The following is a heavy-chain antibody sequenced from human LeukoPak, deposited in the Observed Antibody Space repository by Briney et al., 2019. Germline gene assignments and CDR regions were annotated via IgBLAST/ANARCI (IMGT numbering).Heavy chain of an antibody. D-gene: IGHD3-3*01. CDR1: GYTFASYY. J-gene: IGHJ5*02. CDR2: INPSGRT. CDR3: ARDGAYYDFWSGYPSPTNWFDP. V-gene: IGHV1-46*03. Sequence: ASVKVSCKASGYTFASYYMHWVRQAPGQGIEWMGIINPSGRTDYAQKFQGRVTLTRDTSTSTVYMELRSLRSEDTAVYYCARDGAYYDFWSGYPSPTNWFDPWGQGTLVTASS.